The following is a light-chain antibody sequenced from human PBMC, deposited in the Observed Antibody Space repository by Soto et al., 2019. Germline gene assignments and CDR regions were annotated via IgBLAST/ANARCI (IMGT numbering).Light chain of an antibody. CDR1: SRDVGGYDY. CDR2: DVS. V-gene: IGLV2-14*01. J-gene: IGLJ1*01. CDR3: SSHTRSSTRV. Sequence: QSALTKPASVSGSPGQSITISCTGTSRDVGGYDYVSWFQQYPGKAPELMIYDVSNRPSGISNRFSGSKSGNTASLTISGLQAEDEADYYCSSHTRSSTRVFGSGTKVTVL.